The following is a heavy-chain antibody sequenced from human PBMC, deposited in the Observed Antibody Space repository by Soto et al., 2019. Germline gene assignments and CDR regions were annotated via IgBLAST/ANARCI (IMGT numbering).Heavy chain of an antibody. CDR2: INYDGST. CDR3: ARGLITGSHYSGGWYYFDS. V-gene: IGHV4-39*07. CDR1: GGSINSGAYY. Sequence: SETLSLTCTVSGGSINSGAYYWGWIRQPPGKGLESIANINYDGSTYYNPSLKSRVTISVDTSNSQFSLELSSVTAADTAVYYCARGLITGSHYSGGWYYFDSWGQGTQVTVSS. D-gene: IGHD6-19*01. J-gene: IGHJ4*02.